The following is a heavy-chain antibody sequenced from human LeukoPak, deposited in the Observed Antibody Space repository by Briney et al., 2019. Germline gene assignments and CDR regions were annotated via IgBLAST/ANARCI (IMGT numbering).Heavy chain of an antibody. J-gene: IGHJ6*02. V-gene: IGHV1-46*01. CDR3: ARGWGPGSSSWDRSYYYGMDV. D-gene: IGHD6-13*01. Sequence: VASVKVSCKASGYTFTSYYMHWVRQAPGQGLEWMGIINPSGGSTSYAQKFQGRVTMTRNTSISTAYMELSSLRSEDTAVYYCARGWGPGSSSWDRSYYYGMDVWGQGTTVTVSS. CDR1: GYTFTSYY. CDR2: INPSGGST.